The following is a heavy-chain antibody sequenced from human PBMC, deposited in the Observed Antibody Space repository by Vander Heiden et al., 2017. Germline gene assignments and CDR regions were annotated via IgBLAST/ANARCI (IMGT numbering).Heavy chain of an antibody. CDR1: GFSLSNARLG. D-gene: IGHD3-22*01. V-gene: IGHV2-26*01. Sequence: QVTLKESGPVLVQPTETLTLTCTVSGFSLSNARLGVSWIRQPPGKALEWLAHIFSNDEKSYSTSLKSRLTISKDTSKSQVVLTMTNMDPVDTATYYCARIFYYDSSGYYDHWGQGTLVTVSS. CDR3: ARIFYYDSSGYYDH. CDR2: IFSNDEK. J-gene: IGHJ5*02.